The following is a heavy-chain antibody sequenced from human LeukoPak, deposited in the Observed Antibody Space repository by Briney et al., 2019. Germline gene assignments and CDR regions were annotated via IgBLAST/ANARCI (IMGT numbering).Heavy chain of an antibody. CDR3: AKDIEEMATGGYFDY. J-gene: IGHJ4*02. CDR2: ISWNSGSI. CDR1: GFTLDDYA. Sequence: GGSLRLSCAASGFTLDDYAMHWVRQAPGKGLEWVSGISWNSGSIGYADSVKGRFTISRDNAKNSLYLQMNSLRAEDTALYYCAKDIEEMATGGYFDYWGQGTLVTVSS. V-gene: IGHV3-9*01. D-gene: IGHD5-24*01.